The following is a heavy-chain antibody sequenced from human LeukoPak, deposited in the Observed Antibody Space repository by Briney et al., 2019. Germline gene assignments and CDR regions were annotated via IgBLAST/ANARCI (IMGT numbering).Heavy chain of an antibody. CDR1: GFTFSNYA. V-gene: IGHV3-30*02. CDR2: IRYDGSNK. CDR3: AKVEYTTSWYGVGSLDY. J-gene: IGHJ4*02. D-gene: IGHD6-13*01. Sequence: GGSLRLSCAASGFTFSNYAMHWVRQAPGKGLEWVAFIRYDGSNKYYADSVKGRFTISRDNSKDTLYLQMNSLRAEDTAVYYCAKVEYTTSWYGVGSLDYWGQGTLVTVSS.